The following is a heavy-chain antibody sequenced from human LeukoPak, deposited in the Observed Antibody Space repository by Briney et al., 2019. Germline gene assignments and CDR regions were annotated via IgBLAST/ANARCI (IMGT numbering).Heavy chain of an antibody. CDR3: AARRDGYNM. D-gene: IGHD5-24*01. Sequence: PGGSLRLSCAASGFTFSSYWMCWVRQAPGKGLECVANIKQDGSETYYVDSVKGRFTISRDNAKNSLYLQMNTMRAEDTAVYYCAARRDGYNMWGQGTLVTVSS. J-gene: IGHJ4*02. CDR1: GFTFSSYW. V-gene: IGHV3-7*01. CDR2: IKQDGSET.